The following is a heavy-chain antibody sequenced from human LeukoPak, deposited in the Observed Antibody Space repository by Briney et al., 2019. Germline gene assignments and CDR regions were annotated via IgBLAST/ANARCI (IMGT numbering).Heavy chain of an antibody. CDR2: INWNGGST. D-gene: IGHD2/OR15-2a*01. Sequence: GGSLRLSCAASGFTFDGYGMSWVRQPPGKGLEWVSGINWNGGSTGYADSVKGRFTISRDNAKNSLYLQMNSLRVEDTAVYYCARGTEYGWLDPWGQGTLVTVSS. V-gene: IGHV3-20*04. CDR1: GFTFDGYG. J-gene: IGHJ5*02. CDR3: ARGTEYGWLDP.